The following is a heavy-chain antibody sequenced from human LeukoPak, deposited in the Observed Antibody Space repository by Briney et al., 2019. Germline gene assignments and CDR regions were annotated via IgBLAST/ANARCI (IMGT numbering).Heavy chain of an antibody. CDR1: GYSFTSYW. D-gene: IGHD4-11*01. Sequence: GESLKISGKGSGYSFTSYWISWVRQMPAKGLEWMGRIDPSASYTNYSPSFQGHVTVSADKSITTAYLQWSSLKASDTAMYYCARHSNYADAFDIWGQGTMVTVSS. CDR2: IDPSASYT. CDR3: ARHSNYADAFDI. J-gene: IGHJ3*02. V-gene: IGHV5-10-1*01.